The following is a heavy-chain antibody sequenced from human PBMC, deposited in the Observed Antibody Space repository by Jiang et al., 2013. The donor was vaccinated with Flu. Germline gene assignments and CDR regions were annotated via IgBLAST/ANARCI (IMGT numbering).Heavy chain of an antibody. V-gene: IGHV5-51*01. J-gene: IGHJ3*02. CDR2: IYPDDSDT. Sequence: PQMPGKGLEWMGIIYPDDSDTKYSPSFQGQVTISADKSISTAFLHYSSLKASDTAIYYCARREGFSFGYNPGGTHDTFDIWGQGTMVAVSS. CDR3: ARREGFSFGYNPGGTHDTFDI. D-gene: IGHD5-18*01.